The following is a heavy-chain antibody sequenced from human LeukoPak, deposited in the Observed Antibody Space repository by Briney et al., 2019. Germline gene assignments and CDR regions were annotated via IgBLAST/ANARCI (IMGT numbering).Heavy chain of an antibody. D-gene: IGHD6-13*01. CDR3: ATPRGSCSWYNDFDY. Sequence: ASVKVSCKASGYTFTGYYMHWVRQAPGQGLEWMGWINPNSGGTNYAQKFQGRVTMTRDTSISTAYMELGRLRSDDTAVYYCATPRGSCSWYNDFDYWGQGTLVTVSS. CDR2: INPNSGGT. CDR1: GYTFTGYY. J-gene: IGHJ4*02. V-gene: IGHV1-2*02.